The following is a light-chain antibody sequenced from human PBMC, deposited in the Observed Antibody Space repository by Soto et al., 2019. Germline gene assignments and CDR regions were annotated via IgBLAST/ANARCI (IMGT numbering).Light chain of an antibody. Sequence: DIVMTQSPLSLPVTPGEPASISCRSSQSLLHSNGNNYLAWYLQKPGQSPQLLIYLGSNRASGVPDRFSGSGSGTDFTLKISRVEAEDVGVYHCMQSLQSPYTFGQGTKLEMK. CDR2: LGS. J-gene: IGKJ2*01. V-gene: IGKV2-28*01. CDR3: MQSLQSPYT. CDR1: QSLLHSNGNNY.